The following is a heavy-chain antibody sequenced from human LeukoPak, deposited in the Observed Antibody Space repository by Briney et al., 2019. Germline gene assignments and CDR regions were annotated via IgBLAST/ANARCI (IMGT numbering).Heavy chain of an antibody. Sequence: SSETLSLTCTVSGGSISSYYWSWIRQPPGKGLEWIGEINHSGSTNYNPSLKSRVTISVDTSKNQFSLKLSSVTAADTAVYYCARKRKGISSSYPFLNYYYMDVWGKGTTVTVSS. CDR1: GGSISSYY. V-gene: IGHV4-34*01. D-gene: IGHD6-13*01. CDR3: ARKRKGISSSYPFLNYYYMDV. J-gene: IGHJ6*03. CDR2: INHSGST.